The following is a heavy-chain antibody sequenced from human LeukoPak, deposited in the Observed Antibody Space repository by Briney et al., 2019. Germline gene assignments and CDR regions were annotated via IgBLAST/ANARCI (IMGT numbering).Heavy chain of an antibody. D-gene: IGHD1-26*01. Sequence: ASVKVSCKASGYTFTSYGISWVRQAPGQGLEWMGWISAYNGNTNYAQKLQGRVTMTTDTSTSTAYMELRSLRSDDTAVYYCARDSEIVGATMAFDYWGQGTLVTVSS. CDR1: GYTFTSYG. CDR2: ISAYNGNT. CDR3: ARDSEIVGATMAFDY. V-gene: IGHV1-18*01. J-gene: IGHJ4*02.